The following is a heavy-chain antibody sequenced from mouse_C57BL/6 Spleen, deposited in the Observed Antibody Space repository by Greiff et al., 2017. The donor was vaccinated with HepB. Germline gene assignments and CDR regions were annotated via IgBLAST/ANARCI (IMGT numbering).Heavy chain of an antibody. J-gene: IGHJ1*03. CDR2: IDPSDSYT. D-gene: IGHD2-5*01. CDR1: GYTFTSYW. Sequence: VKLQQPGAELVKPGASVKLSCKASGYTFTSYWMQWVKQRPGQGLEWIGEIDPSDSYTNYNQKFKGKATLTVDTSSSTAYMQLSSLTSEDSAVYYCARSGSNYEGYFDVWGTGTTVTVSS. V-gene: IGHV1-50*01. CDR3: ARSGSNYEGYFDV.